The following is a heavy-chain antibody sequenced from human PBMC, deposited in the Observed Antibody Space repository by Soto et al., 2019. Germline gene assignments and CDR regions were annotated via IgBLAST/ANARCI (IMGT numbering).Heavy chain of an antibody. CDR3: AKDQSSGGFDY. J-gene: IGHJ4*02. CDR1: GFTFSSYG. CDR2: ISYDGSNK. V-gene: IGHV3-30*18. Sequence: QVPLVESGGGVVQSGRSLRLSCAASGFTFSSYGMHWVRQAPGKGLEWVAVISYDGSNKYYADSVKGRFTISRDNSKNTLYLHMNSLRAEDTAVYYCAKDQSSGGFDYWGQGTLVTVSS. D-gene: IGHD6-19*01.